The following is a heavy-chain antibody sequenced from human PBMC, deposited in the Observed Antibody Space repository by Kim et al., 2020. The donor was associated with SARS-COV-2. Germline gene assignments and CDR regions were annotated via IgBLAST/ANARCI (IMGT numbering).Heavy chain of an antibody. V-gene: IGHV1-24*01. Sequence: ASVKVSCKVSGYTLTELSMHWVRQAPGKGLEWMGGFDPEDGETIYAQKFQGRVTMTEDTSTDTAYMELSSLRSEDTAVYYCATEWPRRDGYNFDYWGQGTLVTVSS. D-gene: IGHD5-12*01. J-gene: IGHJ4*02. CDR3: ATEWPRRDGYNFDY. CDR2: FDPEDGET. CDR1: GYTLTELS.